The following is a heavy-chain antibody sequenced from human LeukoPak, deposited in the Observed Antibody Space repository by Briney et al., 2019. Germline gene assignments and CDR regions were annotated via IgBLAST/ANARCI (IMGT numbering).Heavy chain of an antibody. CDR2: IYYSGST. D-gene: IGHD4-17*01. Sequence: SETLSLTCAVSGGSISSGDYYWSWIRQPPGTGLEWIGYIYYSGSTYYNPSLKSRVTISVDTSKNQFSLKLSSVTAADTAVYYCARDAHDYGDYGWFDPWGQGTLVTVSS. CDR3: ARDAHDYGDYGWFDP. V-gene: IGHV4-30-4*01. CDR1: GGSISSGDYY. J-gene: IGHJ5*02.